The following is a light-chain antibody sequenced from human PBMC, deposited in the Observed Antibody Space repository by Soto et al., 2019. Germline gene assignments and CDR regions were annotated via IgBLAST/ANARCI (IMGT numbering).Light chain of an antibody. CDR2: GAS. CDR1: EIITTRF. V-gene: IGKV3-20*01. Sequence: EIVLTQSPGTLSLSPGERATLSCRASEIITTRFIAWYQQKRGQAPRLVIWGASRRATGIPDRFSGSGSGTDFTLTVSRLVPEDFAVYYCQQYSVSPWTFGQGTRVEIK. J-gene: IGKJ1*01. CDR3: QQYSVSPWT.